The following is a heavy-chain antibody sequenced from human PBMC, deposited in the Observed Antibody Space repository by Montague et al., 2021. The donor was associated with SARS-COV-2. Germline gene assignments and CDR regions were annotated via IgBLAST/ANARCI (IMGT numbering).Heavy chain of an antibody. D-gene: IGHD3-10*01. CDR2: SYHSGTT. CDR3: ARAPYYGPGKPYQFDY. V-gene: IGHV4-38-2*02. J-gene: IGHJ4*02. Sequence: SETLSLTCTVSGYPINSNYYWGWIRQPPGKGLEWIGCSYHSGTTXXHPXXXSRVTISLDTSNNHFSLKVTSVTAADTAVYYCARAPYYGPGKPYQFDYWGRGTLAPVSS. CDR1: GYPINSNYY.